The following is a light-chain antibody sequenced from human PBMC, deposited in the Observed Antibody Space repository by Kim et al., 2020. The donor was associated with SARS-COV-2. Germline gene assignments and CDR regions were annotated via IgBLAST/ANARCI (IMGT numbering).Light chain of an antibody. CDR3: QQYNNWPLT. V-gene: IGKV3-15*01. CDR2: HES. CDR1: QSVRRN. J-gene: IGKJ4*01. Sequence: IVMTQSPATLSVSPGERATLSCRASQSVRRNLAWYQQKPGQAPRLLIYHESTRATTTPARFSGSGSETEFNLTISSLQSEDFAVYYCQQYNNWPLTFGGGTKVDIK.